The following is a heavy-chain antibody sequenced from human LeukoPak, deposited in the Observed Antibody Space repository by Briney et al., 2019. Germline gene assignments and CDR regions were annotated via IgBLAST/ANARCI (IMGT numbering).Heavy chain of an antibody. Sequence: GGSLRLSCAASGFTFSSSAMSWVRQAPGKGLEWVSAISNNGGYTYYADSVQGRFTISRDNSKNTLYLQMNSLRAEDTAVYYCAKTRPLDSSSWSHGDYWGQGTLVTVSS. CDR3: AKTRPLDSSSWSHGDY. CDR2: ISNNGGYT. V-gene: IGHV3-23*01. CDR1: GFTFSSSA. J-gene: IGHJ4*02. D-gene: IGHD6-13*01.